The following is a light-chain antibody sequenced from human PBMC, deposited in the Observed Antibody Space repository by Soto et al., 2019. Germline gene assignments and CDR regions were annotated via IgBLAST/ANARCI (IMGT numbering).Light chain of an antibody. CDR2: GAS. Sequence: DIQMTQSPSSLSASVGDTVTITCRASRDIGNYLAWFQQKPGKAPKSLIYGASSLQSGVPLKFSGSGAGTDFTLTITSLQPKNSATYFGQQYVSYPITFGQGTRLEI. J-gene: IGKJ5*01. CDR1: RDIGNY. CDR3: QQYVSYPIT. V-gene: IGKV1-16*02.